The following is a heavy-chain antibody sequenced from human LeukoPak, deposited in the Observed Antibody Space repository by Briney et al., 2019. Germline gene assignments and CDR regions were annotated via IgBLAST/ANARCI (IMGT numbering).Heavy chain of an antibody. Sequence: GGSLRLSCAASGSTFNIYAMSWVRQPPGKGLEWVSAISGSGGSTYYADSVKGRFTISRDNSKNTLYLQMHSLRAEDTAVYYCAKGGLAARQPFDYWGQGTLVTVSS. D-gene: IGHD6-6*01. CDR3: AKGGLAARQPFDY. J-gene: IGHJ4*02. CDR2: ISGSGGST. CDR1: GSTFNIYA. V-gene: IGHV3-23*01.